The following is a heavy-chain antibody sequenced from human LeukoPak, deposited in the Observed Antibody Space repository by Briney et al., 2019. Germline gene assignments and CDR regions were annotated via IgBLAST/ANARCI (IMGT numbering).Heavy chain of an antibody. CDR1: GFSFSSYG. V-gene: IGHV3-33*01. CDR2: ICHDGSHQ. J-gene: IGHJ4*02. CDR3: ARDATEYGDSHFDW. Sequence: GRSLRLSCSASGFSFSSYGMHWVRQALGRRLEWVAVICHDGSHQYYADSEKGRFTISRDNSRNTVYLQMDRLRVEDTAVYYCARDATEYGDSHFDWWGQGTLVTVSS. D-gene: IGHD4-17*01.